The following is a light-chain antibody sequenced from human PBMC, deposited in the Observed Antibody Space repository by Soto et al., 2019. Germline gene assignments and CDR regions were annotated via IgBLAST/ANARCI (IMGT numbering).Light chain of an antibody. J-gene: IGKJ2*01. V-gene: IGKV3-15*01. CDR2: GAS. Sequence: EIVMTQSPATLSVSPGERATLSCRASQSVGSNLSWYQQKPGQAPRLLFSGASTRATGIPARFSGSGSGTEFTLTISSLRSEDFALYYCQQYYNSRPYTFGQGTKLEIK. CDR1: QSVGSN. CDR3: QQYYNSRPYT.